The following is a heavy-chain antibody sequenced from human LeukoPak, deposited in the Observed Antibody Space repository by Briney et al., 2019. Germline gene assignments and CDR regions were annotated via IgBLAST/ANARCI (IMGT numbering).Heavy chain of an antibody. CDR1: GFTFSSYG. J-gene: IGHJ3*02. D-gene: IGHD7-27*01. V-gene: IGHV3-23*01. CDR3: AKDLGRDLDAFDI. Sequence: GGSLRLSCAASGFTFSSYGMHWVRQAPGKGLEWVSAISGSGGSTYYADSVKGRFTISRDNSKNTLYLQMNSLRAEDTAVYYCAKDLGRDLDAFDIWGQGTMVTVSS. CDR2: ISGSGGST.